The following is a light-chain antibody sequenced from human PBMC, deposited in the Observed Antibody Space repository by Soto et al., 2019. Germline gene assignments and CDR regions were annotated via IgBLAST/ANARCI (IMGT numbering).Light chain of an antibody. V-gene: IGKV3-20*01. J-gene: IGKJ5*01. CDR1: QSVSYY. CDR2: GAS. Sequence: EIVLTQSPGTLSLSPGERATLSCRASQSVSYYLAWYQQKPGQAPRLLIYGASTRAAGIPDRFSGSGSGTDFTLTITRLEPEDSAVYFCQQYTGPPTTFGQGTRLEIK. CDR3: QQYTGPPTT.